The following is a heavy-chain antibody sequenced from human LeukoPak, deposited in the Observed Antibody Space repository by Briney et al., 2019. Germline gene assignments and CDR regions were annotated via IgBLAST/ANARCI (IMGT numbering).Heavy chain of an antibody. CDR2: IVVGSGNT. V-gene: IGHV1-58*01. CDR1: GFTFTSSA. D-gene: IGHD3-10*01. CDR3: ATDSGKITMVRGVIIREYYFDY. Sequence: SVKVSCKASGFTFTSSAVQWVRQARGQRLEWIGWIVVGSGNTNYAQKFQGRVTMTEDTSTDTAYMELSSLRSEDTAVYYCATDSGKITMVRGVIIREYYFDYWGQGTLVTVSS. J-gene: IGHJ4*02.